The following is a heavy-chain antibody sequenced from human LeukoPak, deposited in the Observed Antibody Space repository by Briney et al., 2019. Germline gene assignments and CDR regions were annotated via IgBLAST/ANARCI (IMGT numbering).Heavy chain of an antibody. CDR1: GFTFSSYW. CDR3: ARELLRYFDWLTDAFDI. Sequence: PGGSLRLSCAASGFTFSSYWMSWVRQAPGKGLKWVANIKQDGSEKYYVDSVKGRFTISRDNAKNSLYLQMNSLRAEDTAVYYCARELLRYFDWLTDAFDIWGQGTMVTVSS. CDR2: IKQDGSEK. D-gene: IGHD3-9*01. J-gene: IGHJ3*02. V-gene: IGHV3-7*01.